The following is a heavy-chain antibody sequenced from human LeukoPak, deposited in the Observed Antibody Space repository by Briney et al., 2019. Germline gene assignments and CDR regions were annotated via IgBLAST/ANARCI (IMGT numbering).Heavy chain of an antibody. CDR3: ATNEYSSSPLDFDY. V-gene: IGHV1-2*02. CDR1: GYTFTIYY. Sequence: ASVKVSCKASGYTFTIYYMHWVRQAPGQGLEWVGWINPNSDGTNYAQKFQGRVTMTRDTSISTAYMELSRLRSDDTAVYYCATNEYSSSPLDFDYWGQGTLVTVSS. J-gene: IGHJ4*02. D-gene: IGHD6-6*01. CDR2: INPNSDGT.